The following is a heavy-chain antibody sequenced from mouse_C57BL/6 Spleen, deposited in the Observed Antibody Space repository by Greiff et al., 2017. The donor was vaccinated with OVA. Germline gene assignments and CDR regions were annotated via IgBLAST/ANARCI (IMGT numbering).Heavy chain of an antibody. CDR3: VRHVDGYDGYYAMDY. CDR2: IRSKSNNYAT. Sequence: DVQLVESGGGLVQPKGSLKLSCAASGFSFNTYAMNWVRQAPGKGLEWVARIRSKSNNYATYYADSVKDRFTISRDDSESMLYLQMNNLKTEDTAMYYCVRHVDGYDGYYAMDYWGQGTSVTVSS. V-gene: IGHV10-1*01. D-gene: IGHD2-2*01. CDR1: GFSFNTYA. J-gene: IGHJ4*01.